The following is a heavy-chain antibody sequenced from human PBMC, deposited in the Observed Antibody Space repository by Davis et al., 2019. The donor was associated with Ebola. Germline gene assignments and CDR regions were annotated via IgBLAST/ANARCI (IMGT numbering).Heavy chain of an antibody. CDR1: GGTFSSYA. CDR2: MNPYSGNT. V-gene: IGHV1-8*02. D-gene: IGHD2-8*01. CDR3: AREYGTYYYYGMDV. Sequence: ASVKVSCKASGGTFSSYAISWVRQASGQGLEWMGWMNPYSGNTGYVEKFTGRVTMTRDSSITTAYMELTSLRIDDTAVYYCAREYGTYYYYGMDVWGQGTTVTVSS. J-gene: IGHJ6*02.